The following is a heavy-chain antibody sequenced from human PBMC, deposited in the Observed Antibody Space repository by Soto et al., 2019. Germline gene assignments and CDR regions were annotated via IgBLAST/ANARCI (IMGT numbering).Heavy chain of an antibody. CDR3: AKDRMGAGVRGYFDY. V-gene: IGHV3-30*18. J-gene: IGHJ4*02. Sequence: QVQLVESGGGVVQPGKSLRLSCAGSGFTFSSYGMDWVRQAPGKGLEWVAVISYDGSNKYYADSVKVRFTISRDNCKNTLYLQMSSLRADDTAVYYCAKDRMGAGVRGYFDYWGQGTLVTVSS. CDR2: ISYDGSNK. CDR1: GFTFSSYG. D-gene: IGHD3-10*01.